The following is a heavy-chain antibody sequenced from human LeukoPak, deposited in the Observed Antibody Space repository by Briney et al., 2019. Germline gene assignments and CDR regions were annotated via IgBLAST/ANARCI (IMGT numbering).Heavy chain of an antibody. CDR1: GSSINSVYS. CDR2: IYHNGTT. D-gene: IGHD3-22*01. J-gene: IGHJ4*02. CDR3: ASYKTYYDSSGNPFDC. Sequence: KPSETLSLTCTVFGSSINSVYSWGWIRQPPGQGLEWIGSIYHNGTTYYNSSLNSRVTISVHTSENQFSLKLSSVTAADTAMYYCASYKTYYDSSGNPFDCWGQGTLVTVSS. V-gene: IGHV4-38-2*02.